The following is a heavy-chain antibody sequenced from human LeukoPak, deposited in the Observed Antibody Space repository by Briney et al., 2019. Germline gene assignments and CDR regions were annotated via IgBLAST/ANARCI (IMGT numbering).Heavy chain of an antibody. V-gene: IGHV1-18*01. CDR1: GYTFTSYG. D-gene: IGHD6-19*01. CDR3: ARDGPGVAVAGNYYFDY. J-gene: IGHJ4*02. Sequence: ASLKVSCKASGYTFTSYGISWVRQAPGQRLEWMGWISAYNGNTNYAQKLQGRVTMTTNTSTSTAYMELRSLRSDDTAVYYCARDGPGVAVAGNYYFDYWGQGTLVTVSS. CDR2: ISAYNGNT.